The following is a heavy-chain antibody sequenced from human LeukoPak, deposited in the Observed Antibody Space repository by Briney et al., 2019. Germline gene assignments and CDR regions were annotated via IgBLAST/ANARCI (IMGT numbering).Heavy chain of an antibody. CDR3: ASNGETTSYDFWSGYPDY. D-gene: IGHD3-3*01. CDR1: GYTFTGYY. V-gene: IGHV1-2*02. J-gene: IGHJ4*02. Sequence: ASVRVSCKASGYTFTGYYMHWVRQAPGQGLEWLGWMNPNSGGTNYAQTFQGRVTMTRDTSISTAYMELSRLRSDDTAVYYCASNGETTSYDFWSGYPDYWGQGTLVTVSS. CDR2: MNPNSGGT.